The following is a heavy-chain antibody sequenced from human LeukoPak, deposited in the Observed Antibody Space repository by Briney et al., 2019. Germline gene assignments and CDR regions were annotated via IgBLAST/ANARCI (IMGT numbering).Heavy chain of an antibody. CDR3: AKNKSRGSSWAGGDY. D-gene: IGHD6-13*01. J-gene: IGHJ4*02. Sequence: GGSLRLSCAASGLTFSSQVMSWVRQTPGKGLEWVSAISGSGGSTYYADSVKGRFTISRDNSKNTLYLQMNSLRAEDTAVYYCAKNKSRGSSWAGGDYWGQGTLVTVSS. CDR1: GLTFSSQV. CDR2: ISGSGGST. V-gene: IGHV3-23*01.